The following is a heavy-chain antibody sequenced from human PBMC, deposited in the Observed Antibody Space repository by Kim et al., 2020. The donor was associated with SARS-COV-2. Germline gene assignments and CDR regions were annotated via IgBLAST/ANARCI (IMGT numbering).Heavy chain of an antibody. CDR1: GFTFSSYS. D-gene: IGHD6-13*01. CDR3: ARRAAAGGCPDH. J-gene: IGHJ4*02. Sequence: GGSLRLSCAASGFTFSSYSMNWVRQAPGKGLEWVSSISSSSSYIYYADSVKGRFTISRDNAKNSLYLQMNSLRAEDTAVYYCARRAAAGGCPDHWGQGTLVTVSS. CDR2: ISSSSSYI. V-gene: IGHV3-21*01.